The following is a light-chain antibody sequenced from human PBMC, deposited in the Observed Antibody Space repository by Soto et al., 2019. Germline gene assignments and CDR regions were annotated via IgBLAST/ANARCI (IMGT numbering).Light chain of an antibody. CDR3: NSYTTSSTYV. CDR1: ISDVGGYNY. CDR2: EVS. V-gene: IGLV2-14*01. J-gene: IGLJ1*01. Sequence: TEPACVSVSPGQSITISCTGTISDVGGYNYVSWYQHLPGEAPKLILFEVSKRPSGVSDRFSGSKSGNTASLTISGLQAEDEADYFCNSYTTSSTYVFGSGTKVTVL.